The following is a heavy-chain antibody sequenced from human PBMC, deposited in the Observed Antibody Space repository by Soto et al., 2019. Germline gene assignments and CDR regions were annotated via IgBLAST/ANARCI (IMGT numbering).Heavy chain of an antibody. D-gene: IGHD2-2*01. CDR3: ARDYIVVVPAAYNWFDP. CDR1: GFTFSSYA. J-gene: IGHJ5*02. V-gene: IGHV3-30-3*01. CDR2: ISYDGSNK. Sequence: QVQLVESGGGVVQPGRSLRLSCAASGFTFSSYAMHWVRQAPGKGLEWGAVISYDGSNKYYADSVKGRFTISRDNSKNTLYLQMNSLRAEDTAVYYCARDYIVVVPAAYNWFDPWGQGTLVTVSS.